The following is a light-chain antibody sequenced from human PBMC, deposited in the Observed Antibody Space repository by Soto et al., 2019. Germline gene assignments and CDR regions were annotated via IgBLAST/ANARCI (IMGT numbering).Light chain of an antibody. Sequence: EIVLTQSPGTLSLSPGERATLSCRSSQSVSSSYLAWYQQKPGQAPRLLIYGASSRATGIPDRFSDSGSGTDCTLTISRLEPEDFAVYYCQQYGSSPLITFGQGTRLEI. CDR2: GAS. J-gene: IGKJ5*01. V-gene: IGKV3-20*01. CDR1: QSVSSSY. CDR3: QQYGSSPLIT.